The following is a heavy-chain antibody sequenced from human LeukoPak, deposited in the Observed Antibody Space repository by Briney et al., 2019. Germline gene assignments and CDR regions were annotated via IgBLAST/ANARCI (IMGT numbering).Heavy chain of an antibody. CDR1: GGSISSSSYY. J-gene: IGHJ4*02. D-gene: IGHD3-16*01. Sequence: SETLSLTCTVSGGSISSSSYYWGWIRQPPGKELEWIGSIYYSGSTYYNPSLKSRVTISVDTSKNQFSLKLSSVTAADTAVYYCGQGRYDYVWGSPYYFDYWGQGTLVTVSS. CDR3: GQGRYDYVWGSPYYFDY. V-gene: IGHV4-39*01. CDR2: IYYSGST.